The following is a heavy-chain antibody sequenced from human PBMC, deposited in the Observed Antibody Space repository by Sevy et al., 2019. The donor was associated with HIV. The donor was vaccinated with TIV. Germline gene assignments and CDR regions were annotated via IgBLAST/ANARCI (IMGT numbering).Heavy chain of an antibody. CDR1: GFTFSDSW. CDR3: ARGRRNWGLGGLDV. D-gene: IGHD3-16*01. Sequence: GGSLRLSCAASGFTFSDSWMTWVRQAPGKGLEWVANIKEDGNEPYYVDSVKGRFTLSRDNAKMSVYLELTSLRVEDSAIYYCARGRRNWGLGGLDVWGQGTTVTVSS. J-gene: IGHJ6*02. V-gene: IGHV3-7*01. CDR2: IKEDGNEP.